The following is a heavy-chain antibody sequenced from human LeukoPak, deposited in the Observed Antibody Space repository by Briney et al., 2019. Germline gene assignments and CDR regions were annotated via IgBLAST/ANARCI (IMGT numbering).Heavy chain of an antibody. V-gene: IGHV3-23*01. J-gene: IGHJ4*02. CDR1: GFTFSSYA. CDR3: APRPDVNIAVAGPFDY. D-gene: IGHD6-19*01. Sequence: QPGGSLRLSCAASGFTFSSYAMSWVRQAPGKGLEWVSAISGSGGSTYYADSVKGRFTISRDNSKNTLYLQMNSLRAEDTAVYYCAPRPDVNIAVAGPFDYWGQGTLVTVSS. CDR2: ISGSGGST.